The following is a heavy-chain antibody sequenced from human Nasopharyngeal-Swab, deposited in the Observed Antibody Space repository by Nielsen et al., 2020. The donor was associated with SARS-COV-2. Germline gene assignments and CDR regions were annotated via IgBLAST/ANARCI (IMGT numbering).Heavy chain of an antibody. Sequence: SETLSLTCTVSGGSISSYYWSWIRQPPGKGLEWIEYIYYSGSTNYNPSLKSRVTISVDTSKNKFSLKLSSVTAADTAVYYCAGWDSSGYLGHDAFDIWGQGTMVTVSS. CDR1: GGSISSYY. V-gene: IGHV4-59*01. CDR2: IYYSGST. CDR3: AGWDSSGYLGHDAFDI. J-gene: IGHJ3*02. D-gene: IGHD3-22*01.